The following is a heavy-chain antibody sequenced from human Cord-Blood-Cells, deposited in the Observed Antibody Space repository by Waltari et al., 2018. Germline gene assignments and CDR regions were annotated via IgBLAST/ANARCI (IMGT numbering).Heavy chain of an antibody. CDR2: MNPNSGNT. CDR1: SYD. J-gene: IGHJ3*02. V-gene: IGHV1-8*01. Sequence: SYDINWVRQATGQGLEWMGWMNPNSGNTGYAQKFQGRVTMTRNTSISTAYMELSSLRSENTAVYYCASVLYDILTGYYPPRNAFDIWGQGTMVTVSS. CDR3: ASVLYDILTGYYPPRNAFDI. D-gene: IGHD3-9*01.